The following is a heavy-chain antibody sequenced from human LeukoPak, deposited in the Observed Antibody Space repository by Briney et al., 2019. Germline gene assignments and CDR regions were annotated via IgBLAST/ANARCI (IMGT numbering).Heavy chain of an antibody. CDR3: ARDPRESSLYAFDI. V-gene: IGHV3-23*01. Sequence: PGGSLRLSCAASGFNFSSYAMSWVRQAPGKGLEWVSAISGSGGSTYYADSVKGRFTISRDNSKNTLYLQMNSLRAEDTAVYYCARDPRESSLYAFDIWGQGTMVTVSS. CDR1: GFNFSSYA. CDR2: ISGSGGST. J-gene: IGHJ3*02. D-gene: IGHD2-15*01.